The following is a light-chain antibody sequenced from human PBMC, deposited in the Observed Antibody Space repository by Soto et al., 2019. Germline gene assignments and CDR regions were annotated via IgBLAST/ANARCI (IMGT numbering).Light chain of an antibody. J-gene: IGLJ2*01. CDR2: DVN. Sequence: QSVLTQPASVSGSPGQSITISCTGTSSDVGGYNYVSWYQQHPGKAPKLMIYDVNKRPSGVPDRFSGSKSGNTASLTISGLQAEDEADYYCCSYAGSYTVVFGGGTKLTVL. CDR1: SSDVGGYNY. V-gene: IGLV2-11*01. CDR3: CSYAGSYTVV.